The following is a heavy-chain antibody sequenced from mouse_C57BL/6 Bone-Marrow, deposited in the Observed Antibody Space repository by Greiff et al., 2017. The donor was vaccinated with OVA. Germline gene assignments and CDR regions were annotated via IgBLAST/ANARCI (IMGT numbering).Heavy chain of an antibody. CDR2: IWWDDDK. D-gene: IGHD1-1*01. CDR3: ARNPLYGSSYDFAY. Sequence: QVTLKESGPGILQPSQTLSLTCSFSGFSLSTFGMGVGWIRQPSGKGLEWLAHIWWDDDKYYNPALKRRLPISKDTSKNQVFPKSANVDTPDTATYYCARNPLYGSSYDFAYWGQGTTLTVSS. V-gene: IGHV8-8*01. CDR1: GFSLSTFGMG. J-gene: IGHJ2*01.